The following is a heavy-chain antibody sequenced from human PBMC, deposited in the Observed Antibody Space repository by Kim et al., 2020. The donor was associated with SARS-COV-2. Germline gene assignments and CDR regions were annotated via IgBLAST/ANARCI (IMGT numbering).Heavy chain of an antibody. CDR3: ASLTTAYNWFDP. V-gene: IGHV4-39*01. CDR1: GGSISSSSYY. CDR2: IYYSGST. Sequence: SETLSLTCTVSGGSISSSSYYWGWIRQPPGKGLEWIGSIYYSGSTYYNPSLKSRVTISVDTSKNQFSLKLSSVTAADTAVYYCASLTTAYNWFDPWGQGTLVTVSS. J-gene: IGHJ5*02. D-gene: IGHD4-4*01.